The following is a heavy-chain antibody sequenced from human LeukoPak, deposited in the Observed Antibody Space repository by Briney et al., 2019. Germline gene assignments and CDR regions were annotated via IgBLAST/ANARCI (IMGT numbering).Heavy chain of an antibody. Sequence: GGSLRLSCAASGFTFSSYSMNWVRQAPGKGLEWVSSISSSSSYIYYADSMKGRFTISRDNAKNSLYLQMNSLRAEDTAVYYCARGLDYPYYFDYWGQGTLVTVSS. CDR1: GFTFSSYS. CDR2: ISSSSSYI. V-gene: IGHV3-21*01. CDR3: ARGLDYPYYFDY. J-gene: IGHJ4*02. D-gene: IGHD3/OR15-3a*01.